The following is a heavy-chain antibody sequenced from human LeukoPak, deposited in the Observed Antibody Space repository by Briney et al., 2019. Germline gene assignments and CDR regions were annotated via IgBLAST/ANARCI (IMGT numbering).Heavy chain of an antibody. V-gene: IGHV4-30-4*01. D-gene: IGHD5-24*01. Sequence: SETLSLTCTVSGGSISSGDYYWSWIRQPPGKGLEWIGYIYYSGSTYYNPSLKSRVTISVDRSKNQFSLKLSSVTAADTAVYYCAREDSVEMATKGAFDYWGQGTLVTVSS. CDR1: GGSISSGDYY. CDR3: AREDSVEMATKGAFDY. J-gene: IGHJ4*02. CDR2: IYYSGST.